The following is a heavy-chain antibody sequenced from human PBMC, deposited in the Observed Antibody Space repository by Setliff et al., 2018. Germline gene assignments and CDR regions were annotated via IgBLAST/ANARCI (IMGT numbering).Heavy chain of an antibody. CDR2: ISTYTANT. CDR1: GYTFTSYG. CDR3: ARFGGSCSSSSCYASDL. Sequence: ASVKVSCKASGYTFTSYGVSWVRQAPGQGLEWMGWISTYTANTKYAQRFQGRVTMTTDTSTGTGYMELRSLRSDDTAVYFCARFGGSCSSSSCYASDLWGQGTMVTVSS. V-gene: IGHV1-18*01. D-gene: IGHD2-2*01. J-gene: IGHJ3*01.